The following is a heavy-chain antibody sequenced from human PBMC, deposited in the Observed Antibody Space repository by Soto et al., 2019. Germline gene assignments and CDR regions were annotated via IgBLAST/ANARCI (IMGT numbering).Heavy chain of an antibody. CDR3: VRSGDNYNLLDY. J-gene: IGHJ4*02. V-gene: IGHV3-11*06. D-gene: IGHD1-1*01. Sequence: GGSLRLSCAASGFTFSDHYMSWIRQAPGKGLEWIGYSSNSGSFTRYADSVKGRFSISRDNAKNSLFLQINSLRGDDTAIYYCVRSGDNYNLLDYWGQGTPVTVSS. CDR2: SSNSGSFT. CDR1: GFTFSDHY.